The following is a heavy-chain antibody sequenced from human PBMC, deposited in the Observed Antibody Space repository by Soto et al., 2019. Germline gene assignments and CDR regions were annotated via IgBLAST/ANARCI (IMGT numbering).Heavy chain of an antibody. CDR3: AGIGYSSGGSCYGYGMDV. CDR1: GYTFTSYY. V-gene: IGHV1-46*01. CDR2: INPSGGST. Sequence: ASVKVSCKASGYTFTSYYMHWVRQAPGQGLEWMGIINPSGGSTSYAQKFQGRVTMTRDTSTSTVYMELSSLRSGVTAVYYCAGIGYSSGGSCYGYGMDVWGKGNTV. D-gene: IGHD2-15*01. J-gene: IGHJ6*04.